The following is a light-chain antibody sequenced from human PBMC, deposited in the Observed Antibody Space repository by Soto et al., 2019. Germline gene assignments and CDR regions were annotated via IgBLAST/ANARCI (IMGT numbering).Light chain of an antibody. J-gene: IGKJ3*01. CDR2: AAS. CDR3: QQLNSYVFA. V-gene: IGKV1-9*01. Sequence: DIQLTQSPSFLSASVGDRVTITCRARQDVSRYLAWYQQKPGKAPNLLIYAASTLRSGVPSRFSGSGSETEFTLTISSLQPEDFATYYCQQLNSYVFAFCPGTKVDIK. CDR1: QDVSRY.